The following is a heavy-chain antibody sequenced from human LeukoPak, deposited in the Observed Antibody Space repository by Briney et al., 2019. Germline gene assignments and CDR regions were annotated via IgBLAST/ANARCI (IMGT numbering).Heavy chain of an antibody. CDR2: IYHSGST. J-gene: IGHJ4*02. CDR3: ARGDILTGYPTGFDY. Sequence: SETLSLTCTVSGGSISSGDYYWSWIRQPPGKGLEWIGYIYHSGSTYYNPSLKSRVTISADTSKNQFSLKLSSVTAADTAVYYCARGDILTGYPTGFDYWGQGTLVTVSS. D-gene: IGHD3-9*01. V-gene: IGHV4-30-4*01. CDR1: GGSISSGDYY.